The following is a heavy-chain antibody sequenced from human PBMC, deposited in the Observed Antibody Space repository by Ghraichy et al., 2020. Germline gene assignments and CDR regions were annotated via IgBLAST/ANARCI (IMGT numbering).Heavy chain of an antibody. D-gene: IGHD3-10*01. Sequence: GGSLRLSCAASGFTFSSHGMHWVRQAPGKGLEWLAFIHYQGVKIFVADSVKGRFAISRDNSKNLLYLQMNSLRTDDTAVYYCAKDFDEMTRHYFGSGSYLDYWGQGTLVTVSS. V-gene: IGHV3-30*02. CDR1: GFTFSSHG. J-gene: IGHJ4*02. CDR2: IHYQGVKI. CDR3: AKDFDEMTRHYFGSGSYLDY.